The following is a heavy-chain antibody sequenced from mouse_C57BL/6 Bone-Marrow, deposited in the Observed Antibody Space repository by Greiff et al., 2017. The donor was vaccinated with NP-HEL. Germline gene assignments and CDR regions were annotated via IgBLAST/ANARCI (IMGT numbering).Heavy chain of an antibody. J-gene: IGHJ3*01. D-gene: IGHD2-1*01. CDR1: GFTFSDYG. Sequence: VQLKESGGGLVKPGGSLKLSCAASGFTFSDYGMHWVRQAPEKGLEWVAYISSGSSTIYYADTVKGRFTISRDNAKNTLFLQMTRLRAEDTAMYYCARDGNSFAYWGQGTLVTVSA. CDR2: ISSGSSTI. CDR3: ARDGNSFAY. V-gene: IGHV5-17*01.